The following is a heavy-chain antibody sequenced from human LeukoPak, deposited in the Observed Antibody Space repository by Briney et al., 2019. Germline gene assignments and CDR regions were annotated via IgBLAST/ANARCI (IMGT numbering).Heavy chain of an antibody. J-gene: IGHJ6*02. V-gene: IGHV1-2*02. CDR3: ARVVTTVTTTEDYYYYGMDV. D-gene: IGHD4-11*01. CDR2: INPNSGGT. CDR1: GYTFTGYY. Sequence: ASVKVPCKASGYTFTGYYMHWVRQAPGQGLEWMGWINPNSGGTNYAQKFQGRVTMTRDTSISTAYMELSRLRSDDTAVYYCARVVTTVTTTEDYYYYGMDVWGQGTTVTVSS.